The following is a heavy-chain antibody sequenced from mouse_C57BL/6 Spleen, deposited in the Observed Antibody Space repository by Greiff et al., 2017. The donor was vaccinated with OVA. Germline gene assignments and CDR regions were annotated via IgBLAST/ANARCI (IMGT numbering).Heavy chain of an antibody. V-gene: IGHV1-59*01. CDR3: ARGGTTVPFDY. Sequence: QVQLKQPGAELVRPGTSVKLSCKASGYTFTSYWMHWVKQRPGQGLEWIGVIDPSDSYTNYNQKFKGKATLTVDTSSSTAYMQLSSLTSEDSAVYYCARGGTTVPFDYWGQGTTLTVSS. CDR2: IDPSDSYT. J-gene: IGHJ2*01. D-gene: IGHD1-1*01. CDR1: GYTFTSYW.